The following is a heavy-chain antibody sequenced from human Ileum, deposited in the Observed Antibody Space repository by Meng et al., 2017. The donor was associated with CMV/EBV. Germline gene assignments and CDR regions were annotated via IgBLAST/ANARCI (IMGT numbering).Heavy chain of an antibody. D-gene: IGHD4-17*01. J-gene: IGHJ4*02. CDR2: ISSSSSYI. Sequence: GESLKISCAGSGFTFSSYSMNWVRQAPGKGLEWVSSISSSSSYIYYADSVKGRFTISRDNVKNSLYLQMNSLRAEDTAVYYCARVGYGDYCFDYWGQGTLVTVSS. V-gene: IGHV3-21*01. CDR3: ARVGYGDYCFDY. CDR1: GFTFSSYS.